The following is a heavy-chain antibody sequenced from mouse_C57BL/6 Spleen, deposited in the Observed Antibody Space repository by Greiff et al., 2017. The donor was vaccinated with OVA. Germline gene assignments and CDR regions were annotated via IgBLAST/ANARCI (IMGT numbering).Heavy chain of an antibody. D-gene: IGHD4-1*02. CDR3: SPTGTLMGDGPYWYFDV. CDR1: GYSFTDYN. V-gene: IGHV1-39*01. Sequence: EVQLQESGPELVKPGASVKISCKASGYSFTDYNMNWVKQSHGKSLEWIGVINPNYGTTSYNQKFKGKATLTVDQYYSTAYMQLNSLTSEDSAVDYWSPTGTLMGDGPYWYFDVWGTGTTVTVSS. CDR2: INPNYGTT. J-gene: IGHJ1*03.